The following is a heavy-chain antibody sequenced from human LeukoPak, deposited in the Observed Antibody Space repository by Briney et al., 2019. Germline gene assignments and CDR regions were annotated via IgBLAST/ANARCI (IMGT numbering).Heavy chain of an antibody. V-gene: IGHV3-53*01. Sequence: GGSLRLSCAASGFTVSSNYISWVRQAPGKGLQWVSIIDSGDTTYYADSVKGRFTISRDDSKNTLYLQMNSLRAEDTAVYYCAREGNYDILTGPSYYFDYWGQGTLVTVSS. D-gene: IGHD3-9*01. J-gene: IGHJ4*02. CDR2: IDSGDTT. CDR3: AREGNYDILTGPSYYFDY. CDR1: GFTVSSNY.